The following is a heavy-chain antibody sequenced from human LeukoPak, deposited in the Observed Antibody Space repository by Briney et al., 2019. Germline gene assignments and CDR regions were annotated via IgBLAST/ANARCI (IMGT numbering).Heavy chain of an antibody. V-gene: IGHV3-74*01. Sequence: PGGSLRLSCAASGFTFSSYWMHWVRQAPGKGPVWVSRINSDGSSTSYADSVKGRFTISRDNAKNTLYLQMNSLRAEDTAVYYCARDLSSSSIVDYWGQGTLVTVSS. J-gene: IGHJ4*02. CDR1: GFTFSSYW. CDR3: ARDLSSSSIVDY. D-gene: IGHD6-13*01. CDR2: INSDGSST.